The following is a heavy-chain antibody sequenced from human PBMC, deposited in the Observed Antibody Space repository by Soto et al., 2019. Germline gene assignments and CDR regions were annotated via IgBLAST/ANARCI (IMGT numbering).Heavy chain of an antibody. CDR2: ISAHNGNT. D-gene: IGHD4-17*01. J-gene: IGHJ4*02. CDR3: ARGTYGDY. CDR1: GYAFPTYG. Sequence: QVHLVQSGAEVKKPGASVKVSCKGSGYAFPTYGITWVRQAPGQGLEWMGWISAHNGNTNYAQKLQGRVTVTRDLSPSTAYMELSSLRSDGTAVYYCARGTYGDYWRQGALVTVSS. V-gene: IGHV1-18*01.